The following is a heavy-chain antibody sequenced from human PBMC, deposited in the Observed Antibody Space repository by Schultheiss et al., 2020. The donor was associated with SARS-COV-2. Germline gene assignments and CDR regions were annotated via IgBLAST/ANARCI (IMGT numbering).Heavy chain of an antibody. CDR1: GGSVSNGYFY. V-gene: IGHV4-61*01. D-gene: IGHD6-13*01. CDR3: ACYSSSWYNY. J-gene: IGHJ4*02. CDR2: IFYSGST. Sequence: SQTLSLTCTVSGGSVSNGYFYWSWIRQPPGKGLEWIGYIFYSGSTNYNPSLKSRVTISVDTSKNQFSLKLSSVTAADTAVYYCACYSSSWYNYWGQGTLVTVSS.